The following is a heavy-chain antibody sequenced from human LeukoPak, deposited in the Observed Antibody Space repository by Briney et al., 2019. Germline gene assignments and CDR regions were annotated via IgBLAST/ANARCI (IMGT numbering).Heavy chain of an antibody. CDR3: ARDGFNPFDY. V-gene: IGHV4-59*01. CDR1: GGSISSYY. CDR2: SYYSGST. D-gene: IGHD5-24*01. J-gene: IGHJ4*02. Sequence: PSETLSLTCTVSGGSISSYYWSWIRQPPRKGLEWIGYSYYSGSTNYNPSLKSRVTISVNPSNNQFSLNPSSVTAADTAVYYCARDGFNPFDYWGQGMLVTVSS.